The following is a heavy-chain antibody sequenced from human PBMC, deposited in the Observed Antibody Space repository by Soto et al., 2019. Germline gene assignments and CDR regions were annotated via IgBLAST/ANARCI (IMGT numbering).Heavy chain of an antibody. D-gene: IGHD5-12*01. CDR1: GCTFSSYW. V-gene: IGHV3-74*01. J-gene: IGHJ3*02. CDR2: INSDGSST. Sequence: GGSLRLSCAASGCTFSSYWMHWVRQAPGKGLVWVSRINSDGSSTSYADSVKGRFTISRDNAKNTLYLQMNSLRAEDTAVYYCARFPVKYSGYDCAFDIWGQGTMVTVSS. CDR3: ARFPVKYSGYDCAFDI.